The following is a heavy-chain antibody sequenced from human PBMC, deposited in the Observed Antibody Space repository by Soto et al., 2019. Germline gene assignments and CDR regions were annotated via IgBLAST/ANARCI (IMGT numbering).Heavy chain of an antibody. Sequence: ASVKVSCKASGYTFTSYYMHWVRQAPGQGLEWMGIINPSGGSTSYAQKFQGRVTMTRDTSTSTVYMELSSLRSEDTAVYYCARDQGGNWKSNWFDPWGQGTLVTVSS. V-gene: IGHV1-46*03. CDR2: INPSGGST. CDR3: ARDQGGNWKSNWFDP. CDR1: GYTFTSYY. J-gene: IGHJ5*02. D-gene: IGHD1-1*01.